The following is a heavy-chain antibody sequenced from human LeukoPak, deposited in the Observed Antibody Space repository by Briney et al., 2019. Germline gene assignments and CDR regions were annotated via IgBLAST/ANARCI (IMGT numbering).Heavy chain of an antibody. Sequence: GGSLRLSCAASGFTFSSYGMHWVRQAPGKGLEWVAVIWYDGSNKYYADSVQGRFTISRDNSKNTLYLQMNSLRAEDTAVYYCARDRAAAAVLFLDYWGQGTLVTVSS. CDR2: IWYDGSNK. CDR3: ARDRAAAAVLFLDY. J-gene: IGHJ4*02. V-gene: IGHV3-33*01. D-gene: IGHD6-13*01. CDR1: GFTFSSYG.